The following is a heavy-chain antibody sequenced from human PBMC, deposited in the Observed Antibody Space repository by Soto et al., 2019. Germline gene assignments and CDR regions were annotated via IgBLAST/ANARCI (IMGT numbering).Heavy chain of an antibody. V-gene: IGHV4-59*01. CDR3: ARDPGAWDYYYGMAV. Sequence: QVQLQESGPGLVKPSETLSLTCTVSGGSISSYYWSWIRQPPGKGLEWIGYIYYSGSTNYNPSLKSRVTISVDTSKNQFSLKLSSVTAADAAVDYCARDPGAWDYYYGMAVWGQGTTVTVSS. CDR1: GGSISSYY. J-gene: IGHJ6*02. D-gene: IGHD1-26*01. CDR2: IYYSGST.